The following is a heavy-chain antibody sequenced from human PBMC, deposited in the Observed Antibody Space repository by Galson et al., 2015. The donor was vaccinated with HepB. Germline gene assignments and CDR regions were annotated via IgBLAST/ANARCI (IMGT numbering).Heavy chain of an antibody. Sequence: SLRLSCAASGFTVSSNYMSWVRQAPGKGLEWVSVIYSGGSTYYADSVKGRFTISRDNSKNTLYLQMNSLRAEDTAVYYCARSRGYYRGFDYWGQGTLVTVSS. V-gene: IGHV3-53*01. CDR3: ARSRGYYRGFDY. CDR2: IYSGGST. CDR1: GFTVSSNY. J-gene: IGHJ4*02. D-gene: IGHD3-3*01.